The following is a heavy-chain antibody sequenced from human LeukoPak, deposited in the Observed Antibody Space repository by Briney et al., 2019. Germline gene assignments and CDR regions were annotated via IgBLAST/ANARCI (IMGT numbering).Heavy chain of an antibody. CDR3: ASLVPAAIGDAFDI. CDR1: GGSISSYY. D-gene: IGHD2-2*02. J-gene: IGHJ3*02. V-gene: IGHV4-4*07. Sequence: SETLSLTCTVSGGSISSYYWSWIRQPAGKGLEWIGRIYTSWSTNYNPSLKSRVTISVDTSKNQFSLKLSSVTAADTAVYYCASLVPAAIGDAFDIWGQGTMVTVSS. CDR2: IYTSWST.